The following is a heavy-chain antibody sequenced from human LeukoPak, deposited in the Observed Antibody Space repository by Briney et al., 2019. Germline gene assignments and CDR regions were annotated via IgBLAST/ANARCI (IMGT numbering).Heavy chain of an antibody. CDR1: GGSISSYY. Sequence: SETLSLTCTVSGGSISSYYWSWIRQPPGKGLEWIGYIYYSGSTNYNPSLKSRVTISVDTSKNQFSLKLSSVTAADTAVYYCARGRKYSSGWYYFDYWGQGTLVTVSS. J-gene: IGHJ4*02. D-gene: IGHD6-19*01. V-gene: IGHV4-59*01. CDR2: IYYSGST. CDR3: ARGRKYSSGWYYFDY.